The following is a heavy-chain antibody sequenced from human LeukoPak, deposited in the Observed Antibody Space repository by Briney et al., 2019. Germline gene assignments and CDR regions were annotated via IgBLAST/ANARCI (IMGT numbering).Heavy chain of an antibody. CDR2: IYYSGST. V-gene: IGHV4-59*01. CDR1: GGSISSYY. CDR3: ARVSGSYDYYYMDV. D-gene: IGHD1-26*01. J-gene: IGHJ6*03. Sequence: KPSETLSLTCTVSGGSISSYYWSWIRQLPGKGLEWIGYIYYSGSTNYNPSLKSRVTISVDTSKNQFSLKLSSVTAADTAVYYCARVSGSYDYYYMDVWGKGTTVTVSS.